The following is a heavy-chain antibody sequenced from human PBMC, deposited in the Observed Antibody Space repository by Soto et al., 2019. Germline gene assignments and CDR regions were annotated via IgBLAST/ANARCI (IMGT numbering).Heavy chain of an antibody. CDR1: GGSISKFY. CDR2: VYATGTT. J-gene: IGHJ5*02. CDR3: VRDGSKSLRDWFDP. Sequence: SETLSLTXNVSGGSISKFYWAWIRKTAGNGLEWMGRVYATGTTDYNPSLRSHVAMSVDISKKTFSLRLRSVTGADSGVYYCVRDGSKSLRDWFDPWGQGILVTVSS. V-gene: IGHV4-4*07.